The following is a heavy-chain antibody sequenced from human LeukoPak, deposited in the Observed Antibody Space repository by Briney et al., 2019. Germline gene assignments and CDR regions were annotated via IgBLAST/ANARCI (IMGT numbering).Heavy chain of an antibody. Sequence: GGSLRLSCAASGFTFSSYGMNWVRQAPGKGLEWLSHISSSSSTIYYADSVKGRFTISRDNAKNSLYLQMNSLRAEDTAVYYCARGTFTPGPWGQGTLVTVSS. CDR3: ARGTFTPGP. J-gene: IGHJ5*02. CDR1: GFTFSSYG. V-gene: IGHV3-48*01. CDR2: ISSSSSTI.